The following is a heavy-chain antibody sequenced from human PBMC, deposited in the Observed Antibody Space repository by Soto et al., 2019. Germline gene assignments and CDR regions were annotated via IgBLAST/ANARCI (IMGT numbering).Heavy chain of an antibody. J-gene: IGHJ4*02. Sequence: PGGSLRLSCATSGFTFSSYGMSWVRQAPGKGLEWVSAMSGSGGSTYYADSVKGRVTISRDNSKNTLYLQMNSLRPEDTAVYYCAKCVGFPYYFDYWGQGTPVTVSS. V-gene: IGHV3-23*01. D-gene: IGHD1-26*01. CDR2: MSGSGGST. CDR3: AKCVGFPYYFDY. CDR1: GFTFSSYG.